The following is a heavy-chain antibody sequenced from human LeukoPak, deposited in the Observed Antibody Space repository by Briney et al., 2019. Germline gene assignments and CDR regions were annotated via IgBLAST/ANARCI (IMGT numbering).Heavy chain of an antibody. Sequence: PSETLSLTCTVSGGSISSYYWSWIRQPPGKGLEWIGYYSGSTNYNPSLKSRVTISVDTSKNQFSLKLSSVTAADTAVYYCARETSQKGAHYMDVWGKGTTVTIFS. V-gene: IGHV4-59*01. CDR3: ARETSQKGAHYMDV. D-gene: IGHD3-16*01. CDR1: GGSISSYY. J-gene: IGHJ6*03. CDR2: YSGST.